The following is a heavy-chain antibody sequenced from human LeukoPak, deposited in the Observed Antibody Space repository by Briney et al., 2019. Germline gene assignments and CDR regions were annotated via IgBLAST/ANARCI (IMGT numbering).Heavy chain of an antibody. Sequence: PGGTLRLSCAASGFSFRSHGMNWVRQAPGKGLEWVSGISPRGDITYYKDSVRSRFTISRDNFKNTVSLQLNSLRAEDTAMYYCAKDDDWGRFNHWGQGTLVTVSS. CDR3: AKDDDWGRFNH. J-gene: IGHJ1*01. CDR2: ISPRGDIT. V-gene: IGHV3-23*01. CDR1: GFSFRSHG. D-gene: IGHD3-16*01.